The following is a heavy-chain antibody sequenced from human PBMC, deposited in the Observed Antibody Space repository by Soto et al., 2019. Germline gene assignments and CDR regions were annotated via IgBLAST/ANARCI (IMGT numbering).Heavy chain of an antibody. J-gene: IGHJ4*02. V-gene: IGHV3-7*01. D-gene: IGHD1-7*01. Sequence: HGGSLRLSCAASGFTFSSYWMSWVRQAPGKGLEWVANIKQDGSEKYYVDSVKGRLTISRDNAKNSLYLQMNSLRAEDTAVYYCARDGSGWNYVLIDYWGQGTLVTVSS. CDR2: IKQDGSEK. CDR3: ARDGSGWNYVLIDY. CDR1: GFTFSSYW.